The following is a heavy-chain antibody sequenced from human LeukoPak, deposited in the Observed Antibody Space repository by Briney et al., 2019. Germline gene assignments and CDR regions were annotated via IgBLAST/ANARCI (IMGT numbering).Heavy chain of an antibody. CDR1: GYKFIDAY. J-gene: IGHJ4*02. D-gene: IGHD2-2*02. Sequence: GASVRVSCKASGYKFIDAYMHWVRQAPGQGLEFMGWINPDSGYTNYAQKFKGRVTMTRDTSISTAYLEVRSLTSDDTAVYYCAPTAEAYTSWWRVWGQGTLVTVSA. V-gene: IGHV1-2*02. CDR3: APTAEAYTSWWRV. CDR2: INPDSGYT.